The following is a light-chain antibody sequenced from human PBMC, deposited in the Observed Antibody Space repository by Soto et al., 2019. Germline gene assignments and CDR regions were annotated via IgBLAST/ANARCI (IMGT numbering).Light chain of an antibody. Sequence: QSVLTQPPSVSVAPGQKVTISCSGSSSSIENNYVSWYQQLPGTAPKLLIYDNNKRPSGIPDRFSGSKSGTSATLGITGLQTGDEADYYCGTWDSSLSAVVFGGGTKLTVL. CDR1: SSSIENNY. J-gene: IGLJ2*01. V-gene: IGLV1-51*01. CDR2: DNN. CDR3: GTWDSSLSAVV.